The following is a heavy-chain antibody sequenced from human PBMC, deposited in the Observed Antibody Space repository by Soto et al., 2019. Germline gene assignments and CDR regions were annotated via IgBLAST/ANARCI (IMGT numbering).Heavy chain of an antibody. Sequence: VQLLESGGGLVQPGGSLRLSCAASGFTFGNYAMSWVRQAPGKGLELVSVIVGNGRSTYYADSVKGRFTISRDNSKNTLYLQMNSLRADDTAVYYCAKDAWTTVTSFWGAFDIWGQGTMVTVSS. CDR1: GFTFGNYA. D-gene: IGHD4-17*01. V-gene: IGHV3-23*01. CDR3: AKDAWTTVTSFWGAFDI. CDR2: IVGNGRST. J-gene: IGHJ3*02.